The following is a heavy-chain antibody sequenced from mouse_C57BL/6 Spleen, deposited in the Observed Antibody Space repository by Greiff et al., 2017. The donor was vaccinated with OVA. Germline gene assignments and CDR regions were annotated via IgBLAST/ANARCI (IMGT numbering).Heavy chain of an antibody. J-gene: IGHJ2*01. D-gene: IGHD1-1*01. Sequence: QVQLKQSGAELVRPGASVTLSCKASGYTFTDYEMHWVKQTPVHGLEWIGAIDPETGGTAYNQKFKGKAILTADKSSSTAYMELRSLTSEDSAVYYCARAGSSSFDDWGQGTTLTVSS. CDR2: IDPETGGT. CDR1: GYTFTDYE. CDR3: ARAGSSSFDD. V-gene: IGHV1-15*01.